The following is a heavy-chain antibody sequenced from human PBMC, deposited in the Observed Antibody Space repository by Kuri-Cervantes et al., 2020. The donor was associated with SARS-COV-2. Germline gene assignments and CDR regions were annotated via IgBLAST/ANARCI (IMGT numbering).Heavy chain of an antibody. CDR3: ARHQSGYFDY. CDR2: IYYSGST. CDR1: GGSFSGYY. D-gene: IGHD3-3*01. V-gene: IGHV4-34*01. J-gene: IGHJ4*02. Sequence: SETLSLTCAVYGGSFSGYYWSWIRQPPGKGLEWIGSIYYSGSTYYNPSLKSRVTISVDTSKNQFSLKLSSVTAAGTAVYYCARHQSGYFDYWGQGTLVTVSS.